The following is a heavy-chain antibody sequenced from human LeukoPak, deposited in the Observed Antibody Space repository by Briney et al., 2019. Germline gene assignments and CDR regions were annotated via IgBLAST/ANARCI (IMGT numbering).Heavy chain of an antibody. J-gene: IGHJ5*02. CDR3: ARFFRADCSGGSCYEDWFDP. D-gene: IGHD2-15*01. CDR2: KYARGSS. Sequence: SETLSLTCTVSGGSISNYYWSWIRQPAGKGLEWIGRKYARGSSNYNPPVQSRVTMSVDTSKNQFSLKLSSVTAADTAVYYCARFFRADCSGGSCYEDWFDPWGQGTLVTVSS. V-gene: IGHV4-4*07. CDR1: GGSISNYY.